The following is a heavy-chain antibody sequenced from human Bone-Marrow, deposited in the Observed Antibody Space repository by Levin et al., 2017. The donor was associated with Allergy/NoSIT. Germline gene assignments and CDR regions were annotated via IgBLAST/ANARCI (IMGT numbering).Heavy chain of an antibody. D-gene: IGHD6-13*01. Sequence: QAGGSLRLSCAASGFTVSSNYMSWVRQAPGKGLEWVSVIYSGGSTYYADSVKGRFTISRDNSKNTLYLQMNSLRAEDTAVYYCARDGAAAGTRAEYFQHWGQGTLVTVSS. CDR1: GFTVSSNY. CDR3: ARDGAAAGTRAEYFQH. V-gene: IGHV3-53*01. J-gene: IGHJ1*01. CDR2: IYSGGST.